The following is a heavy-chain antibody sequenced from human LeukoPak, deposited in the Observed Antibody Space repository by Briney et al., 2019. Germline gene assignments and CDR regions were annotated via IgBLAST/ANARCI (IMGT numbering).Heavy chain of an antibody. J-gene: IGHJ4*02. CDR2: ISGDGTIK. CDR1: GFPFSSYW. CDR3: SRSQFDY. V-gene: IGHV3-74*03. Sequence: GGSLRLSCAASGFPFSSYWMLWVRQAPGKGLVWVSRISGDGTIKTYADFVRGRFTISRDNTKNILYLQMNSLKVEDTAIYFCSRSQFDYWGQGVLVTVSS.